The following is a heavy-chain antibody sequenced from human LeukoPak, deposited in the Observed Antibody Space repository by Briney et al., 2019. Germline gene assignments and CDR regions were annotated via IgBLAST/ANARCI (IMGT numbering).Heavy chain of an antibody. J-gene: IGHJ4*02. D-gene: IGHD6-19*01. CDR2: IYYSGST. CDR1: GGSISSSSYY. Sequence: SETLSLTCTVSGGSISSSSYYWGWIRQPPGKGLEWIGSIYYSGSTYYNPSLKSRVTISVDTSKNQFSLKLSSVTAADTAVYYCASGVNIAVAGTIDYWGQGTLVTVSS. CDR3: ASGVNIAVAGTIDY. V-gene: IGHV4-39*07.